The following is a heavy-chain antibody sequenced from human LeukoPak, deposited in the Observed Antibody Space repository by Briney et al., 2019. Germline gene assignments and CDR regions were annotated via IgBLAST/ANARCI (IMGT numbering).Heavy chain of an antibody. D-gene: IGHD2-8*01. CDR3: ARDNEQWFDY. Sequence: GASVKVSCKASGGTFSSYAISWVRQAPGQGLEWVGRIIPILGIANYAQKFQGRVTITADKSTSTAYMELSSLRSEDTAVYYCARDNEQWFDYWGQGTLVTVSS. V-gene: IGHV1-69*04. J-gene: IGHJ5*01. CDR1: GGTFSSYA. CDR2: IIPILGIA.